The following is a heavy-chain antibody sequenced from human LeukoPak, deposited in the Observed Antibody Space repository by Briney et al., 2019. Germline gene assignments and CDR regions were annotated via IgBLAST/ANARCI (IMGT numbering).Heavy chain of an antibody. D-gene: IGHD2-2*01. CDR3: ARDRGTYCSSTSCYPMGY. CDR2: ISAYNGNT. V-gene: IGHV1-18*04. Sequence: ASVKVSCKASGYTFTIYGIIWVRQAPGQGLELMGCISAYNGNTNYSQKLQGRVTMTTDTSTSTAYMELRSLRSDDTAVYYCARDRGTYCSSTSCYPMGYWGQGTLVTVSS. CDR1: GYTFTIYG. J-gene: IGHJ4*02.